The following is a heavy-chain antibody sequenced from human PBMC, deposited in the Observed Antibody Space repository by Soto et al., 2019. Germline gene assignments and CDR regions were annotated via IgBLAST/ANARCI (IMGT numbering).Heavy chain of an antibody. CDR3: ARGNPFNYAGFDV. D-gene: IGHD3-16*01. Sequence: QAHLEPSGAELKRTGASVKVSCKASGYTFSAFDINWLRQASGQGPEWLGWMNAKSGDTFFPQRFQGKFNMTWDTSLSTAYMEVVSLTSDDTAIYYCARGNPFNYAGFDVWGQGTTVAVSS. V-gene: IGHV1-8*01. J-gene: IGHJ6*02. CDR1: GYTFSAFD. CDR2: MNAKSGDT.